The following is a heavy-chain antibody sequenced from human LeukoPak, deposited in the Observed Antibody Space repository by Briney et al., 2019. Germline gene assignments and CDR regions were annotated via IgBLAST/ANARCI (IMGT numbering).Heavy chain of an antibody. Sequence: SETLSLTCTVSGGSISNFYWSWIRQSPGKGPEWIGYIHYSGSTNYNPSLKSRVTISVDTSKNQFSLKLSSVTAADTAVYYCARGGGWYNYWGQGTLVTVSS. J-gene: IGHJ4*02. CDR2: IHYSGST. CDR1: GGSISNFY. CDR3: ARGGGWYNY. D-gene: IGHD6-19*01. V-gene: IGHV4-59*12.